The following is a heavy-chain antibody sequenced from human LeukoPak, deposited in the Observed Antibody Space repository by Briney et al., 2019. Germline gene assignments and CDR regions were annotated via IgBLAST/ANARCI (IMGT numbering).Heavy chain of an antibody. CDR1: GGSLSGYY. CDR2: IYYSGST. CDR3: ARHLNNPSIGSFDP. V-gene: IGHV4-59*08. Sequence: SETLSLTCAVYGGSLSGYYWSWIRQPPGKGLEWIGYIYYSGSTYYNPSLKSRVTISVDTSKNQFSLKLSSVTAADTAVYYCARHLNNPSIGSFDPWGQGTLVTVSS. J-gene: IGHJ5*02. D-gene: IGHD1/OR15-1a*01.